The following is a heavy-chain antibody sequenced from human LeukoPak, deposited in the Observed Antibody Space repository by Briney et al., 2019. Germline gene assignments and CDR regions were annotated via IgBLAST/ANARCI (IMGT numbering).Heavy chain of an antibody. V-gene: IGHV3-30*02. CDR2: IRYDGSNK. CDR1: GFTFSSYG. J-gene: IGHJ4*02. CDR3: AKDFPKYYYGSGFDY. D-gene: IGHD3-10*01. Sequence: PGGSLRLSCVASGFTFSSYGMHWVRQAPGKGLEWVAFIRYDGSNKYYADSVKGRFTISRDNSKNTLYLQMNSLRAEDTAVYYCAKDFPKYYYGSGFDYWGQGTLVTVSS.